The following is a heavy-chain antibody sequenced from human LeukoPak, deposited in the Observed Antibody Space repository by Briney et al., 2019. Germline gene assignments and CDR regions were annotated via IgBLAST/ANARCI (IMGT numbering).Heavy chain of an antibody. CDR2: IYHSGST. V-gene: IGHV4-4*02. CDR3: ARVGSVDTAQDY. D-gene: IGHD5-18*01. Sequence: SETLSLTCAVSGGSISSSNWWSWVRQPPGKGLEWIGEIYHSGSTYYNPSLKSRVTISVDTSKNQFSLKLSSVTAADTAVYYCARVGSVDTAQDYWGQGTLVTVSS. J-gene: IGHJ4*02. CDR1: GGSISSSNW.